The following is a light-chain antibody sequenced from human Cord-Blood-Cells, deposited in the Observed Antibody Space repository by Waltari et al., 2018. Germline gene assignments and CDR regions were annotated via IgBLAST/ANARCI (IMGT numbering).Light chain of an antibody. Sequence: TQPPSVSAAPGQKVTIPCSGSSSNIGNNYVSWYQQLPGTAPKLLIYDNNKRPSGIPDRFSGSKSGTSATLGITGLQTGDEADYYCGTWDSSLSAYVFGTGTKVTVL. CDR3: GTWDSSLSAYV. J-gene: IGLJ1*01. CDR2: DNN. CDR1: SSNIGNNY. V-gene: IGLV1-51*01.